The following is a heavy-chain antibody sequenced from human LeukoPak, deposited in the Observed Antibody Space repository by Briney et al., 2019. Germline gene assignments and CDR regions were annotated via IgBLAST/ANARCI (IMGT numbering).Heavy chain of an antibody. CDR2: ISSSGTTI. D-gene: IGHD2-2*02. J-gene: IGHJ4*02. Sequence: GGSLRLSCAASGFTFSSVAMNWVRQAPGKGLEWVSYISSSGTTIYYADSVKGRFTISRDNAKNSLSLQMNSLKVEDTAVYYCARDHNGPYTFDYWGQGTLVTVSS. CDR3: ARDHNGPYTFDY. V-gene: IGHV3-48*03. CDR1: GFTFSSVA.